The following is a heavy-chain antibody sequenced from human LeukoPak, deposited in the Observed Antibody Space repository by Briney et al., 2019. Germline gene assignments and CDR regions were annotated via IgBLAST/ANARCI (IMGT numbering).Heavy chain of an antibody. D-gene: IGHD4-17*01. J-gene: IGHJ4*02. Sequence: GGSLRLSCTASGFTFTTYIMNWFRQAPGKGLEWVSSITSGSGSIYYADSVKGRFTISRDDARDSLFLEMNSLRAEDTAVYYCARDPRTHGDSPDYWGQGTLATVSS. CDR2: ITSGSGSI. CDR1: GFTFTTYI. CDR3: ARDPRTHGDSPDY. V-gene: IGHV3-21*01.